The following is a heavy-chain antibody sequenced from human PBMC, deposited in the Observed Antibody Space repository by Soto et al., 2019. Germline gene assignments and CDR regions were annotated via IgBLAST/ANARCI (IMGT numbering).Heavy chain of an antibody. J-gene: IGHJ4*02. Sequence: EASVKVSCKASGGTFSNYAINWVRQAPGQGLEWMGGIIPIFTTANYAQKFQGRVTITAVESTSTAYMELSSLRSEDTAVYYCARAEYSSIYYFDYWGQGTLVTVSS. CDR1: GGTFSNYA. V-gene: IGHV1-69*13. CDR3: ARAEYSSIYYFDY. D-gene: IGHD6-6*01. CDR2: IIPIFTTA.